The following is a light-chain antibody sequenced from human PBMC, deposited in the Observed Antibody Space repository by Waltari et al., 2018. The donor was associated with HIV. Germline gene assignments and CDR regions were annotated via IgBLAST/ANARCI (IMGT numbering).Light chain of an antibody. Sequence: SYELTQPPSVSVSPGQTASIPCSGDKLGDKYACWYQQKPGQSPVLVIDQDSKRPSGIPERFSGSNSGSTATLTISGTQAMDEADYYCQAWDSGTAVFGGGTKLTVL. CDR1: KLGDKY. J-gene: IGLJ2*01. CDR2: QDS. V-gene: IGLV3-1*01. CDR3: QAWDSGTAV.